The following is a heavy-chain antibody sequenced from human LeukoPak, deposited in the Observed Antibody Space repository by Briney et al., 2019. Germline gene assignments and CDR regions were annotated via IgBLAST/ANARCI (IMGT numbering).Heavy chain of an antibody. D-gene: IGHD6-13*01. Sequence: GGSLRLSCTASGFMFDNYAMHWVRQAPGKGLEWVSGISWNSDTLGYADSVKGRFTISRDNAKNSLYLQMNRLRAEDTAVYYCARAGPSSSWHQFDYWGQGTLVTVSS. V-gene: IGHV3-9*01. CDR3: ARAGPSSSWHQFDY. J-gene: IGHJ4*02. CDR2: ISWNSDTL. CDR1: GFMFDNYA.